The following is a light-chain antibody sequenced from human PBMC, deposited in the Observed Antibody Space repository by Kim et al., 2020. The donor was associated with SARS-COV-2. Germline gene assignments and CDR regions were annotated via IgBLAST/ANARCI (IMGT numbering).Light chain of an antibody. CDR1: QSVSSSY. Sequence: SPGERSTLSCRASQSVSSSYLAWYQQKPGQAPRLLIYGASSRATGIPDRFSGSGSGTDFTLTISRLEPEDFAVYYCQQYTRSTWTFGQGTKVDIK. V-gene: IGKV3-20*01. CDR2: GAS. CDR3: QQYTRSTWT. J-gene: IGKJ1*01.